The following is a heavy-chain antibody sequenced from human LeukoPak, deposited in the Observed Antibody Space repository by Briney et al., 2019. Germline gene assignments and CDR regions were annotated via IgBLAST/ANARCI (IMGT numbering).Heavy chain of an antibody. CDR1: GGSISSSSYY. J-gene: IGHJ6*02. CDR2: IYYSGST. D-gene: IGHD6-13*01. CDR3: AGAAAGTSYGMDV. V-gene: IGHV4-39*01. Sequence: SETLSLTCTVSGGSISSSSYYWGWIRQPPGKGLEWIGSIYYSGSTYYNPSLKSRVTISVDTSKNQFSLKLSSVTAADTAVYYCAGAAAGTSYGMDVWGQGTTVTVSS.